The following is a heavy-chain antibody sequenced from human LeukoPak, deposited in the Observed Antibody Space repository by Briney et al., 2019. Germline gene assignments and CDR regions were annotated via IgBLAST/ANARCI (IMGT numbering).Heavy chain of an antibody. V-gene: IGHV4-4*07. CDR3: ARAEIVGPAFDI. D-gene: IGHD3-22*01. J-gene: IGHJ3*02. Sequence: SETLSLTCTVSGGSISTYYWSWIRQPAGKGLEWIGRIHTSGNTNQNPSLKSRVTMSVDTSKNLLSLNLSSLTAADTAVYYCARAEIVGPAFDIWGQGTMVTVSS. CDR2: IHTSGNT. CDR1: GGSISTYY.